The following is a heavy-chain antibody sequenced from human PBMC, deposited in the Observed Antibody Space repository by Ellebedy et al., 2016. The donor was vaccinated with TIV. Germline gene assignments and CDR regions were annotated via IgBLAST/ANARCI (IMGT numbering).Heavy chain of an antibody. CDR1: GNTFSSYN. Sequence: GGSLRLSCAASGNTFSSYNMNWVRQAPGKGLQWVSYISTTSSNIYYADSVKGRFAISRDYAKNSLTLQMDSLRDEDTAVYYCVRDGGRDGYTYWYFDLWGRGTLVTVSS. V-gene: IGHV3-48*02. CDR2: ISTTSSNI. D-gene: IGHD5-24*01. CDR3: VRDGGRDGYTYWYFDL. J-gene: IGHJ2*01.